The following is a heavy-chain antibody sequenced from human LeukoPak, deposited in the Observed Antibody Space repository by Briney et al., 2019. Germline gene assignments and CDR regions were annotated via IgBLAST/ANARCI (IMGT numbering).Heavy chain of an antibody. CDR1: GFTFSDYY. J-gene: IGHJ6*03. CDR2: ISSSGNII. CDR3: ARVLRYCSGGNCYSGGLGYMDV. V-gene: IGHV3-11*01. Sequence: GGSLRLSCAASGFTFSDYYMSWVRQAPGKGLEWLSYISSSGNIIYYADSVKGRFTISRDNAKNSLYLQMNSLRAEDTAVYYCARVLRYCSGGNCYSGGLGYMDVWGKGTTVTISS. D-gene: IGHD2-15*01.